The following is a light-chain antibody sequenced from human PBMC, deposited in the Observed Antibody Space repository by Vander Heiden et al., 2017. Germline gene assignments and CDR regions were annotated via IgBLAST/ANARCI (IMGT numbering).Light chain of an antibody. Sequence: QSALTQPASVSGSPGQSITISCTGTSSDVGGYNYVSWYQQHPGKAPKLMIYEVSNRPSGVSIRFSGSKSGNTASLTISGLPAEDEADYYCSSYTSSSTLVFGGGTKLTVL. J-gene: IGLJ2*01. CDR2: EVS. CDR3: SSYTSSSTLV. V-gene: IGLV2-14*01. CDR1: SSDVGGYNY.